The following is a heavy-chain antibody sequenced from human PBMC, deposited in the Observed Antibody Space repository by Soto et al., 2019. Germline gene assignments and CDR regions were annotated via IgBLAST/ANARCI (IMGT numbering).Heavy chain of an antibody. CDR3: ARGPMHIVANRYLYYFDY. D-gene: IGHD5-12*01. Sequence: SETLSLTSAVYGGSFSGYDWSWIRQPPGKGLEWIGEINHSGSTNYNPSLKSRVTISVDTSKNQFSLKLSSVTAADTAVYYCARGPMHIVANRYLYYFDYWGQGTLVTVSS. CDR1: GGSFSGYD. V-gene: IGHV4-34*01. J-gene: IGHJ4*02. CDR2: INHSGST.